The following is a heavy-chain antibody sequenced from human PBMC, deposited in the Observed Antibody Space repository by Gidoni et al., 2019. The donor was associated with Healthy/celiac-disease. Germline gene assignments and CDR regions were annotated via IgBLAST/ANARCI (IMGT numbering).Heavy chain of an antibody. CDR1: GFTFSDYY. J-gene: IGHJ5*02. V-gene: IGHV3-11*01. CDR2: ISSSGSTI. D-gene: IGHD3-22*01. Sequence: QVQLVESGGGLVKPGGSLRLSCAASGFTFSDYYMSWIRQAPGKGLGGVSYISSSGSTIYYADSVKGRFTISRDNAKNSLYLQMNSLRAEDTAVYYCAREAYYYEENWFDPWGQGTLVTVSS. CDR3: AREAYYYEENWFDP.